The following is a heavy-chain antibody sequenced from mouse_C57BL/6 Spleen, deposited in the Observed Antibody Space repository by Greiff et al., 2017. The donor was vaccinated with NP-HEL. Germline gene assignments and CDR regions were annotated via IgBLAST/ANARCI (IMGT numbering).Heavy chain of an antibody. J-gene: IGHJ2*01. V-gene: IGHV1-54*01. Sequence: QVQLQQSGAELVRPGTSVKVSCKASGYAFTNYLIEWVKQRPGQGLEWIGVINPGSGGTNYNEKFKGKATLTADKSSSTAYMQLSSLTSEDSAVYFCAREGTTVVASNYFDYWGQGTTLTVSS. CDR2: INPGSGGT. CDR1: GYAFTNYL. D-gene: IGHD1-1*01. CDR3: AREGTTVVASNYFDY.